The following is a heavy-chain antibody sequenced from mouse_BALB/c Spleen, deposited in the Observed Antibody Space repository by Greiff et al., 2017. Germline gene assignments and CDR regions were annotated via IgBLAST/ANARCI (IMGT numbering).Heavy chain of an antibody. D-gene: IGHD2-1*01. CDR2: IWSDGST. CDR3: ARHRGGNYYAMDY. CDR1: GFSLTSYG. V-gene: IGHV2-6-2*01. Sequence: VQLQQSGPDLVAPSQSLSITCTVSGFSLTSYGVHWVRQPPGKGLEWLVVIWSDGSTTYNSALKSRLSISKDNSKSQVFLKMNSLQTDDTAMYYCARHRGGNYYAMDYWGQGTSVTVSS. J-gene: IGHJ4*01.